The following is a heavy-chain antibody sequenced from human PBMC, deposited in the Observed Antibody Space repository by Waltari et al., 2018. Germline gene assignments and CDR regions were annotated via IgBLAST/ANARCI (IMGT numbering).Heavy chain of an antibody. Sequence: ELQLVESGGGLVKPGGSLSLACAASGFTFSSDSINWVRQAPGKGLEWVSTISSSSSYIYYADSVKGRFTISRDNAKNSLYLQMNSLRAEDTAVYYCARDTTPPLRPGIDYWGQGTLVTVSS. CDR2: ISSSSSYI. CDR1: GFTFSSDS. V-gene: IGHV3-21*01. J-gene: IGHJ4*02. CDR3: ARDTTPPLRPGIDY. D-gene: IGHD3-3*01.